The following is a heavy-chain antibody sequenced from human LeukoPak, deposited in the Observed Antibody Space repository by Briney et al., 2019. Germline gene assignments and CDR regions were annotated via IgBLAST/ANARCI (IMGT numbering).Heavy chain of an antibody. J-gene: IGHJ3*02. CDR1: GASISSGSYY. V-gene: IGHV4-61*02. CDR3: ARDRGKYGGSWPDAFDI. D-gene: IGHD6-13*01. Sequence: PTETLSLTCTVAGASISSGSYYSGWIRQPGGKGLEWIVRIYTSGSTNYNPSLKSRVTISVDTSKNQFSLKLSSVTAADTAVYYCARDRGKYGGSWPDAFDIWGQGTMVTVSS. CDR2: IYTSGST.